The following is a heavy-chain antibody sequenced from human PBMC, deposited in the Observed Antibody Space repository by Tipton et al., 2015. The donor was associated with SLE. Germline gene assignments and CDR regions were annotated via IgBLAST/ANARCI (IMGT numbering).Heavy chain of an antibody. V-gene: IGHV4-59*01. CDR1: GGSISSYY. D-gene: IGHD1-26*01. J-gene: IGHJ4*02. CDR2: IYYSGST. CDR3: ARGDSGSYWIFDY. Sequence: TLSLTCTVSGGSISSYYWSWIRQPPGKGLEWIGYIYYSGSTIYNPSLKSRVTISVDTSKNQFSLKLSSVTAADTAVYYCARGDSGSYWIFDYWGQGTLVTVSS.